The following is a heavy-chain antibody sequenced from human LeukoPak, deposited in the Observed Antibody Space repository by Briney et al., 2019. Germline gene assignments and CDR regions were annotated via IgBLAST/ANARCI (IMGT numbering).Heavy chain of an antibody. D-gene: IGHD2-2*02. J-gene: IGHJ4*02. CDR1: GGSFSGYY. V-gene: IGHV4-34*01. CDR3: ARGAIVVVPAAIWGFDY. Sequence: PSETLSLTCAVYGGSFSGYYWSWIRQPPGKGLEWIGEINHSGSTNYNPSLKSRVTISVDTSKNQFSLKLSSVTPADTAVYYCARGAIVVVPAAIWGFDYWGQGTLVTVSS. CDR2: INHSGST.